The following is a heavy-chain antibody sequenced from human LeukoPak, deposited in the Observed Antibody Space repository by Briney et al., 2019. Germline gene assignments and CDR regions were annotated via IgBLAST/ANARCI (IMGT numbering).Heavy chain of an antibody. V-gene: IGHV4-59*12. J-gene: IGHJ6*02. CDR2: IYYSGST. CDR1: GGSLSSYY. CDR3: ARGGAHYYYGMDV. Sequence: SETLSLTCTVSGGSLSSYYWSWIRHPPGKGLEWIGYIYYSGSTNYNPSLKSRVTISVDTSKNQFSLKLNSVTAADTAVYYCARGGAHYYYGMDVWGQGTTVTVSS.